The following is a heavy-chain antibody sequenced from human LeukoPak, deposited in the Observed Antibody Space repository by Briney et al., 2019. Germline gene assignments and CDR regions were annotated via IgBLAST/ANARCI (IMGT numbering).Heavy chain of an antibody. CDR3: ARDYLDWYFDL. J-gene: IGHJ2*01. CDR2: IWYDGSNK. V-gene: IGHV3-33*01. CDR1: GFTFSSYG. Sequence: GGSLRLSCAASGFTFSSYGMHWVRQAPGKGLEWVAVIWYDGSNKYYADSVEGRFTISRDNSKNTLYLQMNSLRTEDTAVYYCARDYLDWYFDLWGRGTLVTVSS.